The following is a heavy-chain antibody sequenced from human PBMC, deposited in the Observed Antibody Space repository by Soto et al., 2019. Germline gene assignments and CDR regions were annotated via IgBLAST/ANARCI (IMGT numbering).Heavy chain of an antibody. Sequence: GGSLRLSCAASGFTFRSFTMNWVRQAPGKGLEWVSTISSNSAYIYYTDALRGRFTISRDNAKNSLHLQMNSLRAEDTAVYYCTRDASRDSSARGWFDPWGTGTLVT. V-gene: IGHV3-21*01. CDR2: ISSNSAYI. CDR1: GFTFRSFT. D-gene: IGHD6-13*01. CDR3: TRDASRDSSARGWFDP. J-gene: IGHJ5*02.